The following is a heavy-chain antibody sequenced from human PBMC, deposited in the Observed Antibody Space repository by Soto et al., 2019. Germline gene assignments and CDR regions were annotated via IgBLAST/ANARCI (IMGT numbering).Heavy chain of an antibody. D-gene: IGHD2-21*02. V-gene: IGHV4-61*03. CDR2: VYKDGST. CDR1: DGSVSSGSYF. CDR3: VRDGVTTAVPPMNV. Sequence: QVQLQESGPGLVKASETLSLTCSVSDGSVSSGSYFWCWIRQSPGKGLEWIGFVYKDGSTNYNPSLQSRVAMLIDTSKSHFSLNLRSATAADTAVYYCVRDGVTTAVPPMNVWGQGIAVTVSS. J-gene: IGHJ6*02.